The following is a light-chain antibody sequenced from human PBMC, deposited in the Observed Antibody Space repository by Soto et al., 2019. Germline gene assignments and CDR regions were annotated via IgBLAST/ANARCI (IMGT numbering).Light chain of an antibody. Sequence: QSVLTQPASVSGSPGQSITISCTGTSSDVGSYNLVSWYQQHPGKAPKLMIYEGSKRPSGVSNRFSGSKSGNTASLTISGLQAEDEADYYCCSYALYSTFVFGGGTKLTVL. CDR3: CSYALYSTFV. CDR2: EGS. J-gene: IGLJ3*02. CDR1: SSDVGSYNL. V-gene: IGLV2-23*03.